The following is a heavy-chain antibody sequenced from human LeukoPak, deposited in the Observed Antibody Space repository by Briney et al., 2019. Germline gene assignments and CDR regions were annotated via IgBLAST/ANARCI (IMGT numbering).Heavy chain of an antibody. V-gene: IGHV1-18*01. CDR1: GYTLTSYG. Sequence: GASVKVSCKASGYTLTSYGISWVRKAPGQGLEWMGWISAYNGNTNYAQKLQGRVTMTTDTSTSTAYMELRSLRSDDTAVYYCARVGTIVVVPAAKSLDYWGQGTLVTVSS. CDR3: ARVGTIVVVPAAKSLDY. D-gene: IGHD2-2*01. CDR2: ISAYNGNT. J-gene: IGHJ4*02.